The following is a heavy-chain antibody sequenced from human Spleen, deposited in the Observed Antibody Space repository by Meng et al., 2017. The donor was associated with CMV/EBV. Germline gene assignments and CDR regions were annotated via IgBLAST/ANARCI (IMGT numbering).Heavy chain of an antibody. Sequence: YSVTGYTIIWMRRASREGLEWLGWMDSDNGSTVYARRFQDRVCITRNTSISTAYMEVSSLRSEDTATYYCARACLNAGLLACPFDHWGQGTLVTVSS. J-gene: IGHJ4*02. V-gene: IGHV1-8*03. D-gene: IGHD2-15*01. CDR2: MDSDNGST. CDR1: YSVTGYT. CDR3: ARACLNAGLLACPFDH.